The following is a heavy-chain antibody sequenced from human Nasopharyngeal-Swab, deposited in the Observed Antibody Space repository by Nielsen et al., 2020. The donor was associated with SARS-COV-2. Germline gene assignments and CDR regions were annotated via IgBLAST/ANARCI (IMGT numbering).Heavy chain of an antibody. D-gene: IGHD5-24*01. CDR1: GGSISTDY. CDR2: ISSSGST. J-gene: IGHJ4*02. V-gene: IGHV4-59*01. Sequence: SETLSLTYTVSGGSISTDYWSWIRQPPGKGLTWIGFISSSGSTNYNPSLKSRVTISVDTSKKQFSLHLSSVTAADTAVYYCARGADGDVYTHWGQGTLVTVSS. CDR3: ARGADGDVYTH.